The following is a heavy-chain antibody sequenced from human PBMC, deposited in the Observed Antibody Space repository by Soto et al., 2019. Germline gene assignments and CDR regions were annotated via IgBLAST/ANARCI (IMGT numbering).Heavy chain of an antibody. CDR1: GITVSTNY. Sequence: EVQLVETGGGLIQPGGSLRLSCAASGITVSTNYMSWVRQAPGKGLEWVSVIYSDGKTFYADSVKGRFTISRDNSQNTVSLQRDRLGADDTGVCYCAGDGGGGYYDSSGYMAVWGQGTLVTVSS. CDR2: IYSDGKT. V-gene: IGHV3-53*02. J-gene: IGHJ4*02. D-gene: IGHD3-22*01. CDR3: AGDGGGGYYDSSGYMAV.